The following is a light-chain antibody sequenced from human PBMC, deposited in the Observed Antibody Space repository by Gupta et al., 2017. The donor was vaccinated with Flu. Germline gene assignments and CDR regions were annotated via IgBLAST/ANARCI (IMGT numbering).Light chain of an antibody. V-gene: IGLV2-14*01. J-gene: IGLJ3*02. CDR1: SSDVGGHKY. Sequence: QSALTQPASVSGSPRQSITISCTGTSSDVGGHKYVSWYQQHPGKAPKVMIYEVSSRPSGVSNRFSGSKSGNTASLTISGLQADDEANYYCSSYTVSNTWVFGGGTKVTVL. CDR3: SSYTVSNTWV. CDR2: EVS.